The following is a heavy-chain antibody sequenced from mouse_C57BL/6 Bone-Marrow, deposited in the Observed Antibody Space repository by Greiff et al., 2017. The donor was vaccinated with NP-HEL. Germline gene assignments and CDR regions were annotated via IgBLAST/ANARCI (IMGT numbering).Heavy chain of an antibody. J-gene: IGHJ4*01. Sequence: EVKLMESGGGLVQPGGSLKLSCAASGFTFSDYGTAWVRQAPRKGPEWVAFISNLAYSIYYADTVTGRFTISRENAKNTLYLEMSSLRSEDTAMYYCARLWHYYAMDYWGQGTSVTVSS. CDR3: ARLWHYYAMDY. CDR1: GFTFSDYG. V-gene: IGHV5-15*01. CDR2: ISNLAYSI.